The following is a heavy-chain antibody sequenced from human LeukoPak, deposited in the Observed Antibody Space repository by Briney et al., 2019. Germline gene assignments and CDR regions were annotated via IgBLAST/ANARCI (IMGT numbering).Heavy chain of an antibody. Sequence: GGSLRLSCAASGFTFSSYGMHWVRQAPGKGLEWVAFIRYDGSNKYYADSVKGRFTISRDNSKNTLYLQMNSLRAEDTAVYYCAKDLRDYVWGSYRFPTPGFWGQGTLVTVSS. V-gene: IGHV3-30*02. D-gene: IGHD3-16*02. CDR2: IRYDGSNK. J-gene: IGHJ4*02. CDR3: AKDLRDYVWGSYRFPTPGF. CDR1: GFTFSSYG.